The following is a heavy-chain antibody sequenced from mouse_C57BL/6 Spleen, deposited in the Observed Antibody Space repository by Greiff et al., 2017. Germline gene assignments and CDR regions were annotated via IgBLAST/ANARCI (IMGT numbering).Heavy chain of an antibody. D-gene: IGHD1-1*01. CDR2: IYPGSGST. V-gene: IGHV1-55*01. Sequence: VQLQQPGAELVKPGASVKMSCKASGYTFTSYWITWVKQRPGQGLEWIGDIYPGSGSTNYNEKFKSKATLTVDTSSSTAYVQLSSLTSEDSAVYYCARRYYGSRAGYFAMDYWGQGTLVTVSA. J-gene: IGHJ4*01. CDR3: ARRYYGSRAGYFAMDY. CDR1: GYTFTSYW.